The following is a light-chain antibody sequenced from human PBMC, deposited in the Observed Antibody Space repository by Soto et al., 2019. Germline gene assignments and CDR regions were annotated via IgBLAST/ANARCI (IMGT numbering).Light chain of an antibody. CDR2: GAS. CDR1: QIVTNNY. V-gene: IGKV3-20*01. CDR3: LQYGSSAFT. J-gene: IGKJ3*01. Sequence: EIVLTQSPGTLSLSPGERATLSCRASQIVTNNYLSWYQQKPGQAPWLLIYGASRRATGVPDSFSGSGSGTDFTLNISRLEPEDFEVYYWLQYGSSAFTFGPGTKVDVK.